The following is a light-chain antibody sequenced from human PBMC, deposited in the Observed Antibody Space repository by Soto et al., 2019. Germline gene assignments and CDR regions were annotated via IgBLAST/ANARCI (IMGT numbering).Light chain of an antibody. Sequence: QSVLAQPPSASGTPGQRVTISCSGSSSNIGGNSVNWYQQLPGTAPKLLIYSKNQRPSGVPDRFSGSKSGTSASLAISGLQSDDEADYFCAAGDDSMDGYGVGTGTKVTVL. J-gene: IGLJ1*01. CDR1: SSNIGGNS. CDR2: SKN. V-gene: IGLV1-44*01. CDR3: AAGDDSMDGYG.